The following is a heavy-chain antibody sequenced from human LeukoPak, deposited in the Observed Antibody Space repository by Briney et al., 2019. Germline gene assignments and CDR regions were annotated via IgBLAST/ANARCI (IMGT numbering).Heavy chain of an antibody. CDR1: GGSISSYY. Sequence: SETLSLTCTVSGGSISSYYWSWLRQPAGKGLEWIGRIYTSGSTNYNPSLKSRVTMSVDTSKNQFSLKLSSVTAADTAVYYCARDGAYIAVAGDIDYWGQGTLVTVSS. J-gene: IGHJ4*02. D-gene: IGHD6-19*01. CDR3: ARDGAYIAVAGDIDY. V-gene: IGHV4-4*07. CDR2: IYTSGST.